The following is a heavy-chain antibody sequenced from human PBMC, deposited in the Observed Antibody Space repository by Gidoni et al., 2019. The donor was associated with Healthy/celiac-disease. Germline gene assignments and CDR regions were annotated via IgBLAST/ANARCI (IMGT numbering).Heavy chain of an antibody. J-gene: IGHJ4*02. V-gene: IGHV4-4*02. CDR3: ARVDRWGGGGY. CDR2: IYHSGST. D-gene: IGHD1-26*01. CDR1: NW. Sequence: NWWSWVRQPPGKGLEWIGEIYHSGSTNYNPSLKSRVTISVDKSKNQFSLKLSSVTAADTAVYYCARVDRWGGGGYWGQGTLVTVSS.